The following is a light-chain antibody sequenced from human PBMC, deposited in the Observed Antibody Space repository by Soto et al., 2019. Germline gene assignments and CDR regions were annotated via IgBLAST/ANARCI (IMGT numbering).Light chain of an antibody. CDR3: QQYNGSLT. CDR2: GAS. Sequence: EIMMTQSPAILSVSPGERATLSCRASQSVYSNLAWYQQKPGQTPRLLIYGASNRATGIPARFSGSGSGTEFTLTITRLEPEDFAVYYCQQYNGSLTFGGGTKV. J-gene: IGKJ4*02. V-gene: IGKV3-15*01. CDR1: QSVYSN.